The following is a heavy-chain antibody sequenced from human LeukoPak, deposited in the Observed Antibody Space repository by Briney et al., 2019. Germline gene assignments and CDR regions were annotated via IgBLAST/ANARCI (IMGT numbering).Heavy chain of an antibody. D-gene: IGHD4-17*01. J-gene: IGHJ5*02. V-gene: IGHV1-69*13. CDR1: GGTFSSYA. Sequence: ASVKVSCKASGGTFSSYAISWVRQAPGQGLEWMGGIIPIFGTTNYAQKFQGRVTITADESTSTAYMELSSLRSEDTAVYYCARERATGDYDWFDPWGQGTLVTVSS. CDR2: IIPIFGTT. CDR3: ARERATGDYDWFDP.